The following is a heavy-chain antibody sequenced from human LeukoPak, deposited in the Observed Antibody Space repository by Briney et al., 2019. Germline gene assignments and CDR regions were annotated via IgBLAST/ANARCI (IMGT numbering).Heavy chain of an antibody. D-gene: IGHD6-19*01. Sequence: PGGSLRLSCAASGFTFSTYPMHWVRQAPGKGLEWMAVITSDGSNKYYADSVKGRFTISRDNSRTTVYLQMNSLRVEDTAVYYCARDWDSSGWYLYVFDIWGQGTMVTVSS. CDR3: ARDWDSSGWYLYVFDI. CDR1: GFTFSTYP. J-gene: IGHJ3*02. CDR2: ITSDGSNK. V-gene: IGHV3-30-3*01.